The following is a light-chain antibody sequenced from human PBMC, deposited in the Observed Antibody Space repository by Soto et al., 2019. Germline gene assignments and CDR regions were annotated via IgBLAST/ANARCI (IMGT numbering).Light chain of an antibody. J-gene: IGLJ1*01. CDR1: SSNIGNTY. V-gene: IGLV1-51*01. CDR3: GTWDSSLSAGDDV. CDR2: DNN. Sequence: QSVLTQPPSVSAAPGQKVPISCSGSSSNIGNTYVSWYQQLPGTAPKLLIYDNNKRPSGIPDRFSGSKSGTSATLGITGLQTGDEADYYCGTWDSSLSAGDDVFGTGTKLTVL.